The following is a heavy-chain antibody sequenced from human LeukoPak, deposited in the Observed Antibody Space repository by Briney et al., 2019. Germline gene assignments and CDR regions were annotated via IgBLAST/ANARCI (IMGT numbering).Heavy chain of an antibody. D-gene: IGHD5-18*01. V-gene: IGHV4-59*01. CDR2: IYYSGST. CDR1: GGSISSYY. J-gene: IGHJ5*02. Sequence: SETLSLTCTVSGGSISSYYWSWIRQPPGKGLEWIGYIYYSGSTNYNPSLKSRVTISVDTSKNQFSLKLSSGTAADTAVYYCARSGENYGYDWFDPWGQGTLVTVSP. CDR3: ARSGENYGYDWFDP.